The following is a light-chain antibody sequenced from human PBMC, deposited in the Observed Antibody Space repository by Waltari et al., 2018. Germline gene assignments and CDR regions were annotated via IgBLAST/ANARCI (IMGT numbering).Light chain of an antibody. CDR2: EAS. CDR3: QQYNDDPRT. CDR1: QSIGSS. J-gene: IGKJ1*01. V-gene: IGKV1-5*03. Sequence: DIQMTQSPSTLSASVGDRVTITCRASQSIGSSLAWYQQKPGKAPKVVIYEASSLESGVPSRFSGSGSGTEFTLTISSLQPDDFATYYCQQYNDDPRTFGQGTEVEFK.